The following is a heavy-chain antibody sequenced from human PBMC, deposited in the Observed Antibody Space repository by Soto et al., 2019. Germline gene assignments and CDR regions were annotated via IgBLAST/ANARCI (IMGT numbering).Heavy chain of an antibody. CDR2: INAGNGNT. Sequence: ASVKVSCKASGYTFTSYAMHWVRQAPGQRLEWMGWINAGNGNTKYSQKFQGRVTITRDTSASTAYMELSSLRSEDTAVYYCARVLPLQPVDYYYYGMDVWGQGTTVTVSS. CDR3: ARVLPLQPVDYYYYGMDV. CDR1: GYTFTSYA. J-gene: IGHJ6*02. V-gene: IGHV1-3*01.